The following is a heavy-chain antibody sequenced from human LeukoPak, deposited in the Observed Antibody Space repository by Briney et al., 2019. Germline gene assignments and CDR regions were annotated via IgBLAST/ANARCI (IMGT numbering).Heavy chain of an antibody. Sequence: GSLRLSCTASGFIFGDYGMSWFRQAPGKGLEWVGFIRGKAYGGTTEYAASVKGRFTISRDDSKSIAYLQMNSLKTEDTAVYYCSSDSSGYSYYFDYWGQGTLVTVSS. CDR1: GFIFGDYG. CDR3: SSDSSGYSYYFDY. J-gene: IGHJ4*02. CDR2: IRGKAYGGTT. D-gene: IGHD3-22*01. V-gene: IGHV3-49*03.